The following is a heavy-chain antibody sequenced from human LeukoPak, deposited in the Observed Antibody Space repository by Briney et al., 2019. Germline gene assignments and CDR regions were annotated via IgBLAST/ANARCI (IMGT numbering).Heavy chain of an antibody. CDR1: GYTFTGYY. CDR3: AREPRRGHWFDP. CDR2: IKPNSGGT. Sequence: ASVKVSCKASGYTFTGYYMHWVRQAPGQGLEWMGWIKPNSGGTNYAQKFQGRVTMTRDTSISTAYMELSRLRSDDTAVYYCAREPRRGHWFDPWGQGTLVTVSS. J-gene: IGHJ5*02. V-gene: IGHV1-2*02.